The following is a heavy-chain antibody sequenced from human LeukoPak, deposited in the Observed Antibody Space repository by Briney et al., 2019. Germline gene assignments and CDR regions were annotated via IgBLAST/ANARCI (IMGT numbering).Heavy chain of an antibody. CDR3: ARAATYYDILTGAPGYYGMDV. V-gene: IGHV3-11*05. J-gene: IGHJ6*02. CDR1: GFTFSDYY. Sequence: GGSLRLSCAASGFTFSDYYMSWIRQAPGEGLEWVSYISSSRSYTNYADSVKGRFTISRDNAKNSLYLQMNSLRAEDTAVYYCARAATYYDILTGAPGYYGMDVWGQGTTVTVSS. D-gene: IGHD3-9*01. CDR2: ISSSRSYT.